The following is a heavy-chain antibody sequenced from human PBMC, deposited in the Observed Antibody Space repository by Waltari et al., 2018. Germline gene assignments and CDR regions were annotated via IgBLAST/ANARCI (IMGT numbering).Heavy chain of an antibody. J-gene: IGHJ5*02. CDR3: ARGPIARYNWFDP. D-gene: IGHD1-20*01. V-gene: IGHV4-59*01. Sequence: QVQLQESGPGLVKPSETLSLTCTVSGVSISSYYWSWIRQPPGKGLEYVGSMYYRGVTNYNPSLKSRLTMSVDTSKNQFSLKLSSVTAADTAVYYCARGPIARYNWFDPWGQGTLVTVSS. CDR2: MYYRGVT. CDR1: GVSISSYY.